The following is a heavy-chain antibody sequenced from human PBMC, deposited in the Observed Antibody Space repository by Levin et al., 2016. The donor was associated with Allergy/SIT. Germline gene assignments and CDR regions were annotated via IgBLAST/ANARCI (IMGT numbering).Heavy chain of an antibody. CDR2: IDWEDDK. V-gene: IGHV2-70*04. D-gene: IGHD2/OR15-2a*01. J-gene: IGHJ5*02. CDR3: AGEYFRNSIRS. Sequence: WIRQPPGKALEWLARIDWEDDKLYNTSLQTRLTISKDTFKNQVVLTMTNVDPVDTGTYYCAGEYFRNSIRSWGPGTLVTVSS.